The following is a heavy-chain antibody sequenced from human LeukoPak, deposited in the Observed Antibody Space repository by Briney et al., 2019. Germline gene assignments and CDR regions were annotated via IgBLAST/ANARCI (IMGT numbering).Heavy chain of an antibody. V-gene: IGHV1-69*13. CDR1: GGTFSSYA. J-gene: IGHJ6*03. CDR3: ARDGIGGSYVDSYYYYMDV. CDR2: IIPIFGTA. D-gene: IGHD1-26*01. Sequence: SGKVSCKASGGTFSSYAISWVRQAPGQGLEWMGGIIPIFGTANYAQKFQGRVTITADESTSTAYMELSSLRSEDTAVYYCARDGIGGSYVDSYYYYMDVWGKGTTVTISS.